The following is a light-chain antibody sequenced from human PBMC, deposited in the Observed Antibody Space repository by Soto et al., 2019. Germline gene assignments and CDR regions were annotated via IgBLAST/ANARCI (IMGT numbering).Light chain of an antibody. Sequence: QSVLTQPPSASGTPGQRVTISCSGSSSNIGSNYVYWYQQLPGTAPKLLIYRNNQRPSGVPDRFSGSKSGTSASLAISGLRSEVEADYYCAAWDDSLSAHVVFGGGTKLTVL. V-gene: IGLV1-47*01. CDR3: AAWDDSLSAHVV. J-gene: IGLJ2*01. CDR2: RNN. CDR1: SSNIGSNY.